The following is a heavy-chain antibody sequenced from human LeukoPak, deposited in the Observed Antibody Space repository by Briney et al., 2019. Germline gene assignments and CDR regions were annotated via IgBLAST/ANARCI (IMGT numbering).Heavy chain of an antibody. J-gene: IGHJ4*02. CDR1: GGSISSGGYY. Sequence: SETLSLTCTVSGGSISSGGYYWGWIRQPPGKGLEWIGSIYYSGSTYYNPSLKSRVTISVDTSKNQFSLKLSSVTAADTAVYYCARHLRFLEWLLHDYWGQGTLVTVSS. D-gene: IGHD3-3*01. CDR3: ARHLRFLEWLLHDY. CDR2: IYYSGST. V-gene: IGHV4-39*01.